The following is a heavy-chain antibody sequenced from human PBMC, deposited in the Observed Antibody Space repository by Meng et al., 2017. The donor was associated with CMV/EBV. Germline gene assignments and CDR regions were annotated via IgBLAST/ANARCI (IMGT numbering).Heavy chain of an antibody. V-gene: IGHV3-30-3*01. J-gene: IGHJ4*02. Sequence: GESLKISCAASGFTFSSYAMHWVRQAPGEGLEWVAVISYDGSNKYYADSVKGRFTISRDNSKNTLYLQMNSLRAEDTAVYYCARDRSRYSSGWLLDYWGQGTLVTVSS. CDR3: ARDRSRYSSGWLLDY. CDR1: GFTFSSYA. D-gene: IGHD6-19*01. CDR2: ISYDGSNK.